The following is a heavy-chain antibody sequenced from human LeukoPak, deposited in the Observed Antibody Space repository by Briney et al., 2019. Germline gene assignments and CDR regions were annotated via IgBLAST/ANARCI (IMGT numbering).Heavy chain of an antibody. CDR1: GFSFSSYA. CDR3: AKVQLGIGVDY. V-gene: IGHV3-23*01. CDR2: ISDGGSRT. Sequence: GGSLRLSCAASGFSFSSYAVSWVRQAPGKGLEWVSGISDGGSRTYYADSVKGRFTISRDDSKNTLYLQMNSLRAEDTTVYYCAKVQLGIGVDYWGQGTLVTVSS. D-gene: IGHD7-27*01. J-gene: IGHJ4*02.